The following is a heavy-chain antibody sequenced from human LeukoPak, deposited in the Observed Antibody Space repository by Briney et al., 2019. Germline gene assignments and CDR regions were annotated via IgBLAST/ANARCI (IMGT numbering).Heavy chain of an antibody. D-gene: IGHD2-8*01. J-gene: IGHJ3*02. V-gene: IGHV1-46*01. CDR1: GYTFTSYH. CDR2: ISPSGGTT. CDR3: ARDIVLRAFDI. Sequence: ASVKVSCKASGYTFTSYHIHWVRQAPGQGLEWMGIISPSGGTTTYAQKFQGRVTMTRDTSTSIVYMELSSLRSEDTGVYYCARDIVLRAFDIWGHGTWSPSL.